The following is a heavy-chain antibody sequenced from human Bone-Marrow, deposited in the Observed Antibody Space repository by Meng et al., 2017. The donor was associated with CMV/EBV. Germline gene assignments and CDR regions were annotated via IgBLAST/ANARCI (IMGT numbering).Heavy chain of an antibody. CDR3: AREQIGCSTTKCHFDY. CDR2: INPNSGSA. D-gene: IGHD1-1*01. CDR1: GYTFTDYY. Sequence: ASVKVSCKASGYTFTDYYMHWMRQAPGQGLVWMAEINPNSGSAKSAHEFKGRITMTRDTSISTAYMELSSLRSDDSAVYYCAREQIGCSTTKCHFDYWGQGDPVNVSS. J-gene: IGHJ4*02. V-gene: IGHV1-2*02.